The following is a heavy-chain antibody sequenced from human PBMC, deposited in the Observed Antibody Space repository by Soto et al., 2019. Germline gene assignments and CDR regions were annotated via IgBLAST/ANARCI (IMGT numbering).Heavy chain of an antibody. V-gene: IGHV4-31*03. Sequence: QVQLQESGPGLVKPSQTLSLTCTVSGGSISSGGYYWSWIRQHPGKGLEWIGYIYYSGSTYYNPSLKSRVTMSVDASKNQFSLKLSSGTAADTAVYYCARGALAIFGVVIYYYYGMDVWGQGTTVTVSS. CDR1: GGSISSGGYY. CDR2: IYYSGST. J-gene: IGHJ6*02. CDR3: ARGALAIFGVVIYYYYGMDV. D-gene: IGHD3-3*01.